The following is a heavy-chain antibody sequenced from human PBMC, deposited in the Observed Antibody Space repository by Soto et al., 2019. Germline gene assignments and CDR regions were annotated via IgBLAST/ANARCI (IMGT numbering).Heavy chain of an antibody. J-gene: IGHJ4*02. D-gene: IGHD3-22*01. Sequence: GGSLRLSCAASGFTFSSYGMHWVRQAPGKGLEWVAVISYDGSNKYYADSVRGRFTISRDNSKNTLYLQMNSLRAEDTAVYYCARDRSHSSAYWWLDYWGQGT. CDR3: ARDRSHSSAYWWLDY. V-gene: IGHV3-30*03. CDR2: ISYDGSNK. CDR1: GFTFSSYG.